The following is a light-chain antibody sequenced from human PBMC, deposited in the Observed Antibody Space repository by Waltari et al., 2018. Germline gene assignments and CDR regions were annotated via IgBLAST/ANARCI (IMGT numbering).Light chain of an antibody. CDR1: KLGEKS. CDR2: QDT. V-gene: IGLV3-1*01. Sequence: SYELTLPPSFSVSPVPTASITFSGEKLGEKSVCWYQQKPGQSPVVVIYQDTKRPSGIPERFSGSNSGNTATLTISETQAMDEADYYCQAWDSNSYVFGTGTKVTVL. CDR3: QAWDSNSYV. J-gene: IGLJ1*01.